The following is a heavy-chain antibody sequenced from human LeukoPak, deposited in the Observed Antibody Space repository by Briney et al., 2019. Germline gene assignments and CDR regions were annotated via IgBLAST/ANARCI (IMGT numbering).Heavy chain of an antibody. D-gene: IGHD6-13*01. J-gene: IGHJ4*02. V-gene: IGHV3-21*04. CDR1: GFTFSSYS. CDR3: ARGGYSSSWYRFDY. Sequence: GGSLRLSCAASGFTFSSYSMNWVRQAPGKGLEWVSSISSSRYIYYADSVKGRFTISRDNAKNSLYLQMNSLRAEDTAVYYCARGGYSSSWYRFDYWGQGTLVTVSS. CDR2: ISSSRYI.